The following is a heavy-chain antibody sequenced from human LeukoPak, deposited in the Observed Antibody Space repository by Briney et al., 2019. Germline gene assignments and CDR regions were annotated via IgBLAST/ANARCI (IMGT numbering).Heavy chain of an antibody. CDR2: ISSSSTTI. Sequence: GGSLRLSRAASGFIVSSNYMSWVSQAPGKGLEWVSYISSSSTTIYYADSVKGRFTISRDNAKNSLYLQMNSLRAEDTAVYYCARVGGRYFDYWGQGTLVTVSS. D-gene: IGHD3-16*01. J-gene: IGHJ4*02. CDR3: ARVGGRYFDY. CDR1: GFIVSSNY. V-gene: IGHV3-48*04.